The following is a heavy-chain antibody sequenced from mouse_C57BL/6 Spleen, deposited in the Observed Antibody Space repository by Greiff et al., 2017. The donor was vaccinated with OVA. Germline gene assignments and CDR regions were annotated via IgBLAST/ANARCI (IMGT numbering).Heavy chain of an antibody. CDR3: ARSSYYGSSYFDY. V-gene: IGHV8-12*01. D-gene: IGHD1-1*01. CDR2: IYWDDDK. Sequence: VKLMESGPGILQSSQTLSLTCSFSGFSLSTSGMGVSWIRQPSGKGLEWLAHIYWDDDKRYNPSLKSRLTISKDTSRNQVFLKITSVDTADTATYYCARSSYYGSSYFDYWGQGTTLTVSS. J-gene: IGHJ2*01. CDR1: GFSLSTSGMG.